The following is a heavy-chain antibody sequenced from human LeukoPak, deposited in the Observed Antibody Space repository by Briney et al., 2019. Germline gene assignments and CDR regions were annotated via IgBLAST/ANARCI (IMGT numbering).Heavy chain of an antibody. CDR2: ISAYNGNT. D-gene: IGHD3-10*01. J-gene: IGHJ4*02. Sequence: WASVKVSCKASGYSFPTYDINWVRQATGQGLEWMGWISAYNGNTKYAQKLQGRVTMTTDTSTSTAYMELRSLRSDDTAVYYCARDVPGEFMVRGVITPFPFDYWGQGTLVTVSS. CDR1: GYSFPTYD. V-gene: IGHV1-18*01. CDR3: ARDVPGEFMVRGVITPFPFDY.